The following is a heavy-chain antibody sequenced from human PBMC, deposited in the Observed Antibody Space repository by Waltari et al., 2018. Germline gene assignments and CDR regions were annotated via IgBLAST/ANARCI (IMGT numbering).Heavy chain of an antibody. CDR3: ACPSGWSQGTYYYYGMDV. V-gene: IGHV1-46*01. J-gene: IGHJ6*02. D-gene: IGHD6-19*01. CDR1: GYTFTSYY. Sequence: QVQLVQSGAEVKKPGASVKVSCKASGYTFTSYYMHWVRQAPGHGREWMGITNPSGGSTSYAQKFQGRVTMTRDTSTSTVYMELSSLRSEDTAVYYCACPSGWSQGTYYYYGMDVWGQGTTVTVSS. CDR2: TNPSGGST.